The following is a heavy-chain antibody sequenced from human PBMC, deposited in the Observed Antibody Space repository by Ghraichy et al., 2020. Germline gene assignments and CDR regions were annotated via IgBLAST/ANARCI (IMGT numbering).Heavy chain of an antibody. CDR3: AKEGLWFGGNWFDP. Sequence: GGSPRLSCAASGFTFKYYAMNWVRQAPGKGLEWVSGINGRGIITDYADSVKGRFTISRDNSKNTVYLQMNSLRAEDTAIYYCAKEGLWFGGNWFDPWGQGTLVTVSS. CDR1: GFTFKYYA. V-gene: IGHV3-23*01. J-gene: IGHJ5*02. CDR2: INGRGIIT. D-gene: IGHD3-10*01.